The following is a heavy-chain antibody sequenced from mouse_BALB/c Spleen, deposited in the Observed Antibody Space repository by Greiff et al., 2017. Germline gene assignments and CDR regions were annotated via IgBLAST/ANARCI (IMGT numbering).Heavy chain of an antibody. CDR1: GFTFSSYA. D-gene: IGHD4-1*01. Sequence: EVKLMESGGGLVKPGGSLKLSCAASGFTFSSYAMSWVRQTPEKRLEWVASISSGGSTYYPDSVKGRFTISRDNARNILYLQMSSLRSEDTAMYYCARALDSKTTNCYAMDYWGQGTSVTVSS. V-gene: IGHV5-6-5*01. CDR3: ARALDSKTTNCYAMDY. CDR2: ISSGGST. J-gene: IGHJ4*01.